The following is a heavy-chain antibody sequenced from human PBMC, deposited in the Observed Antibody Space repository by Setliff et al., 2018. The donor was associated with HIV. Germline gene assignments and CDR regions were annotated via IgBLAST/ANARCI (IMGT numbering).Heavy chain of an antibody. CDR2: INAGNGNT. Sequence: ASVKVSCKASGYTFTSYAMHWVRQAPGQRLEWMGWINAGNGNTKYSQKFQGRVTITRDTSASTAYMELSSLRSEDTAVYYCAREGKFRYYYYMDVWGKGTTVTV. D-gene: IGHD3-10*01. J-gene: IGHJ6*03. V-gene: IGHV1-3*01. CDR1: GYTFTSYA. CDR3: AREGKFRYYYYMDV.